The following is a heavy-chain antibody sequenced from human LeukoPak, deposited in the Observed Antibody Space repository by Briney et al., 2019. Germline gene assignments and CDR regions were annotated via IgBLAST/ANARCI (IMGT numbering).Heavy chain of an antibody. J-gene: IGHJ6*03. CDR3: ARSRRLDCSSTSCYILYYYYYTDV. CDR1: GFTFDDYG. Sequence: GGSLRLSCAASGFTFDDYGMSWVRQAPGKGLEWVSGINWNGGSTGYADSVKGRFTISRDNAKNSLYLQMNSLRAEDTALYYCARSRRLDCSSTSCYILYYYYYTDVWGKGTTVTVSS. V-gene: IGHV3-20*04. CDR2: INWNGGST. D-gene: IGHD2-2*02.